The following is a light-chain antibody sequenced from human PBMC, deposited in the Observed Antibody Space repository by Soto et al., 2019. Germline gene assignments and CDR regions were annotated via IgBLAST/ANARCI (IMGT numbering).Light chain of an antibody. CDR1: QSVSSSY. CDR2: GAS. CDR3: QQYGSSL. J-gene: IGKJ4*01. Sequence: EIVLTQSPGTLSLSPGERATLSCRASQSVSSSYLAWYQQKPGQAPRLLIYGASSRATGIPDRFSGSGSGTDFTLTISRLEPEDFAVYYCQQYGSSLFGGGTKADIK. V-gene: IGKV3-20*01.